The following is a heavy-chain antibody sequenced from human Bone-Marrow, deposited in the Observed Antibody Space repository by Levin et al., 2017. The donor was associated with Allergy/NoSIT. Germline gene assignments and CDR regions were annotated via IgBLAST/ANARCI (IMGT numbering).Heavy chain of an antibody. CDR2: LYNDGST. CDR1: GLDVNANY. V-gene: IGHV3-53*01. D-gene: IGHD3-22*01. Sequence: GESLKISCTGSGLDVNANYMSWVRQAPGKGLEWVSILYNDGSTDYADSMKGRFTISRDKSKSTLYLQMNNVRVEDTAVYYCARTRGGYRAGRYYYYGMDVWGQGTTVTVSS. CDR3: ARTRGGYRAGRYYYYGMDV. J-gene: IGHJ6*02.